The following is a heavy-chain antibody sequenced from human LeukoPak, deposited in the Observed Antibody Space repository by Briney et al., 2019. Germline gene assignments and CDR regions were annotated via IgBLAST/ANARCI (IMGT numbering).Heavy chain of an antibody. CDR3: AKDGIAAADAYFDY. D-gene: IGHD6-13*01. Sequence: RGSLRPSCVPAGFTSSSSATSWVRQAPGEGLGWVSSISGSGGSTYYADSVKGRFTISRDNSKNTLYLQMNSVRAEDTAVYYCAKDGIAAADAYFDYWGQGTLVTVSS. V-gene: IGHV3-23*01. CDR2: ISGSGGST. J-gene: IGHJ4*02. CDR1: GFTSSSSA.